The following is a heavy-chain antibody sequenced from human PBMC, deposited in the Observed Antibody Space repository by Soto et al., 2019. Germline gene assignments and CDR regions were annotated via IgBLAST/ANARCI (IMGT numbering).Heavy chain of an antibody. J-gene: IGHJ4*02. Sequence: PGGSLRLSCAASGFTFSSYAMTWVRQAPGKGLDWVSGIGGSGGSTYYADSVKGRFTISRDNSKNMLYLQMNSLRAEDTAVYYCAKSSLSRGTNDYWGQGTLVTVS. CDR2: IGGSGGST. CDR3: AKSSLSRGTNDY. D-gene: IGHD1-26*01. CDR1: GFTFSSYA. V-gene: IGHV3-23*01.